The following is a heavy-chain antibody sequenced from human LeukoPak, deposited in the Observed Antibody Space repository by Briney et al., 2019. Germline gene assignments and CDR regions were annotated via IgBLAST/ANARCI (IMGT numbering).Heavy chain of an antibody. Sequence: SEILSLTCAVFGGSFSDYYWSWIRQPPGKGLEWIGEINHRGNTNYNPSLKSRVTISVDTSKNQFSLKLSSLTAADTAVYYCARDRYCTSTSCYPDAFDIWGQGTMVTVSS. V-gene: IGHV4-34*01. CDR2: INHRGNT. J-gene: IGHJ3*02. D-gene: IGHD2-2*01. CDR3: ARDRYCTSTSCYPDAFDI. CDR1: GGSFSDYY.